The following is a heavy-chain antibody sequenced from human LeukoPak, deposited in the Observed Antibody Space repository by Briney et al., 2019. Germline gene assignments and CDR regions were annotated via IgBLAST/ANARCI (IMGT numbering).Heavy chain of an antibody. CDR3: ARDFDGPRASDY. V-gene: IGHV3-74*01. CDR2: TNTDGSYS. J-gene: IGHJ4*02. CDR1: GFTFSYFW. Sequence: GESLRLSCAASGFTFSYFWMHWFRQTPGKGLVWVSCTNTDGSYSSYADSVKGRFTISRDNVRNTLYLQMSSLRAEDSAVYYCARDFDGPRASDYWGQGISVTVSS. D-gene: IGHD4-17*01.